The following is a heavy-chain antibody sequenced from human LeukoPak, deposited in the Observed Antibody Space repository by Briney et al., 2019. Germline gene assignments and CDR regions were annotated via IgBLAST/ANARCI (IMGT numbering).Heavy chain of an antibody. J-gene: IGHJ4*02. Sequence: AAVKVSCKASGFTFTVNNIHRVREAPGQGLERVGYINPHSGGTNSPQKFQGRVTMTTDTSISAAYMELSSLISDDTAMYYCVREGNELLSKNFDYWGQGTLVTVSS. V-gene: IGHV1-2*02. CDR2: INPHSGGT. CDR3: VREGNELLSKNFDY. CDR1: GFTFTVNN. D-gene: IGHD2-21*02.